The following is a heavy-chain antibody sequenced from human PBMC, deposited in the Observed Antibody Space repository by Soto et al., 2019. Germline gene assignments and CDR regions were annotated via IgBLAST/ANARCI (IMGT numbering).Heavy chain of an antibody. J-gene: IGHJ3*02. D-gene: IGHD1-1*01. CDR1: GFTFSSYA. Sequence: GGSLRLSCAASGFTFSSYAMSWVRQAPGKGLEWVSAISGSGGSTYYADSVKGRFTISRDNSKNTLYLQMNSLRAEDTAVYYCAKDRGNWNDLPPDAFDIWGQGTMVTVSS. V-gene: IGHV3-23*01. CDR2: ISGSGGST. CDR3: AKDRGNWNDLPPDAFDI.